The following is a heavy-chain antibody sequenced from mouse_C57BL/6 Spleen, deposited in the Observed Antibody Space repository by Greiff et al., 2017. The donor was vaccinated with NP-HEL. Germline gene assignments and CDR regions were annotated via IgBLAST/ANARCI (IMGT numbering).Heavy chain of an antibody. V-gene: IGHV1-31*01. CDR1: GYSFTGYY. Sequence: EVQLVESGPELVKPGASVKISCKASGYSFTGYYMHWVKQSHGNILDWIGYIYPYNGVSSYNQKFKGKATLTVDKSSSTAYMELRSLTSEDSAVYYCARQFITTVVATDYYAMDYWGQGTSVTVSS. D-gene: IGHD1-1*01. J-gene: IGHJ4*01. CDR3: ARQFITTVVATDYYAMDY. CDR2: IYPYNGVS.